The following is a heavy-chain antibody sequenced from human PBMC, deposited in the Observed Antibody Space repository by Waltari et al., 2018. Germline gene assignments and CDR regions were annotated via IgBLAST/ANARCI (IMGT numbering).Heavy chain of an antibody. CDR2: IYYSGST. D-gene: IGHD2-15*01. Sequence: QLQLQESGPGLVKPSETLSLTCTVSGGSISSSSYYWGWIRQPPGKGLEWIGSIYYSGSTYYNPSLKSRVTISVDTSKNQFSLKLSSVTAADTAVYYCARDSPPYRSGGFDYWGQGTLVTVSS. V-gene: IGHV4-39*07. CDR1: GGSISSSSYY. J-gene: IGHJ4*02. CDR3: ARDSPPYRSGGFDY.